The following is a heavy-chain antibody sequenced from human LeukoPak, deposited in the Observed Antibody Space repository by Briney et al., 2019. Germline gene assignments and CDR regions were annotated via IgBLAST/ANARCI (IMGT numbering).Heavy chain of an antibody. CDR2: ISYDGSNK. V-gene: IGHV3-30*18. D-gene: IGHD2-15*01. J-gene: IGHJ4*02. Sequence: PGRSLRLSCAASGFTFSSYGMHWVRQAPGKGLEWVAVISYDGSNKYYADSVKGRFTISRDNSKNTLYLQMNSLRAEDTAVYYCAKDILAGVPHINFDYWGQGTLVTVSS. CDR3: AKDILAGVPHINFDY. CDR1: GFTFSSYG.